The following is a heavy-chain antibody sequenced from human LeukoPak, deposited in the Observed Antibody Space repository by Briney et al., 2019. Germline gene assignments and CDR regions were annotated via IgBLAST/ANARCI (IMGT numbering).Heavy chain of an antibody. CDR3: ARSRGGFDWLFEYYFDY. D-gene: IGHD3-9*01. CDR2: IIPILGIA. V-gene: IGHV1-69*04. CDR1: GGTFSSYA. Sequence: SVKVSCKASGGTFSSYAISWVRQAPGQGLEWMGRIIPILGIANYAQKLQGRVTITADKSASTAYMELSSLRSEDTAVYYCARSRGGFDWLFEYYFDYWGQGTLVTVSS. J-gene: IGHJ4*02.